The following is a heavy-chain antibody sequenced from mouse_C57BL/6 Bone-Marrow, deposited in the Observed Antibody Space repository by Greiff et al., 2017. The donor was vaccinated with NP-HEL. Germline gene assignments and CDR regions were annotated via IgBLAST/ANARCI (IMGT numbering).Heavy chain of an antibody. D-gene: IGHD1-1*01. Sequence: VQLQQSGAELARPGASVKMSCKASGYTFTSYTMHWVKQRPGQGLEWIGYINPSSGYTKYNQKFKDKATLTADKSSSTAYMQLSSLTSEDSAVYYCAISITTVVAYFDYWGQGTTLTVSS. CDR1: GYTFTSYT. CDR2: INPSSGYT. V-gene: IGHV1-4*01. CDR3: AISITTVVAYFDY. J-gene: IGHJ2*01.